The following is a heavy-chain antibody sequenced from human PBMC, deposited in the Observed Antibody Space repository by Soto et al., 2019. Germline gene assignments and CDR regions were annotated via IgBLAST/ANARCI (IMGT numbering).Heavy chain of an antibody. V-gene: IGHV1-18*01. D-gene: IGHD1-26*01. CDR3: ARYRGSYALDY. J-gene: IGHJ4*02. CDR1: GYTFTSYG. Sequence: QFQLLQSGAEVKKPGASVKVSCKASGYTFTSYGISWVRQAPGQGLEWMGWISAHNGNTNYAQKIQARVTMTTDTFTSTAYMELRSLRSDDTVVYYCARYRGSYALDYWGQGTLVTVSS. CDR2: ISAHNGNT.